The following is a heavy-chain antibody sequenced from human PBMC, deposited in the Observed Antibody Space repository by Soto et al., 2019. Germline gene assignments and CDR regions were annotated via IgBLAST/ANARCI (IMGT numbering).Heavy chain of an antibody. CDR1: GASLSRYY. J-gene: IGHJ5*02. Sequence: SETLSLTCNVSGASLSRYYWSWIRQPPGKGLEWIGRIYATGDTDYNPSLKSRISMSVDMSKNQFSLRLNSVTAADTAVYFCASSKYDVVAGSVWFDPWGQGTLVTVSS. V-gene: IGHV4-4*07. D-gene: IGHD2-21*01. CDR2: IYATGDT. CDR3: ASSKYDVVAGSVWFDP.